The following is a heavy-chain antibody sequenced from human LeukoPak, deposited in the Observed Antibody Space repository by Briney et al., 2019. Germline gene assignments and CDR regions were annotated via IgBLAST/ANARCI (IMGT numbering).Heavy chain of an antibody. CDR3: AKDSRGDGGYDYCFDY. D-gene: IGHD5-12*01. CDR1: GFTFDDYT. Sequence: HPGGSLRLSCAASGFTFDDYTMHWVRQAPGKGLEWVSLISWDGGSTYYAVSVKGRFTISRDNSKNSLYLQMNSLRPEDTALYYCAKDSRGDGGYDYCFDYWGQGTLVTVSS. V-gene: IGHV3-43*01. CDR2: ISWDGGST. J-gene: IGHJ4*02.